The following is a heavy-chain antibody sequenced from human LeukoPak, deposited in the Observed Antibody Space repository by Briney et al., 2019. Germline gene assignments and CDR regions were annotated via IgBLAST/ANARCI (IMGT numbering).Heavy chain of an antibody. CDR3: ARGGYCSSTSCYGGAFDI. CDR1: GFTFSSYS. Sequence: GSLRLSCAASGFTFSSYSMNWVRQAPGKGLEWVSYISSSSSTIYYADSVKGRFTISRDNAKNSLYLQMNSLRAEDTAVYYCARGGYCSSTSCYGGAFDIWGQGTMVTVSS. CDR2: ISSSSSTI. J-gene: IGHJ3*02. V-gene: IGHV3-48*04. D-gene: IGHD2-2*01.